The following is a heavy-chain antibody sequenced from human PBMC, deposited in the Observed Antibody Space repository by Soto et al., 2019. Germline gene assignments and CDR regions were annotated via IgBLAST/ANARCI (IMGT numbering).Heavy chain of an antibody. D-gene: IGHD1-26*01. CDR1: GYIFTSYG. V-gene: IGHV1-18*01. Sequence: QVQLVQSGAEVKKPGASVKVSCKASGYIFTSYGISWVRQAPGQGLEWMGWISAYNGNTNYAQKPQGRVTMSTDTSTTTAYREMRSLRSDDTAVYYCGRTVGLSSGMDVWGQGTTVTVSS. CDR3: GRTVGLSSGMDV. CDR2: ISAYNGNT. J-gene: IGHJ6*02.